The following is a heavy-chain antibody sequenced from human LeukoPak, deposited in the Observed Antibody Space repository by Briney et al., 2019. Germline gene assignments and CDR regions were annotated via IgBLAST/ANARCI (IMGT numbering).Heavy chain of an antibody. CDR1: GGSISSYY. CDR2: IYTSGST. CDR3: ARDRREYQLLTRVFDI. V-gene: IGHV4-4*09. D-gene: IGHD2-2*01. J-gene: IGHJ3*02. Sequence: SETLSLTCTVSGGSISSYYWSWIRQPPGKGLEWIGYIYTSGSTNYNPSLKSRVTISVDTSRNQFSLKLSSVTAADTAVYYCARDRREYQLLTRVFDIWGQGTMVTVSS.